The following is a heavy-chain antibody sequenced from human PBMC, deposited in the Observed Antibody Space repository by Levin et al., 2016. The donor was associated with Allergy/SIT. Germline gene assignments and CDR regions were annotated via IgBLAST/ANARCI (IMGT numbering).Heavy chain of an antibody. CDR3: ARFDMVRNYYYYGMDV. V-gene: IGHV3-11*03. D-gene: IGHD5-18*01. CDR1: GFTFSDYY. J-gene: IGHJ6*02. CDR2: ISSSSSYT. Sequence: GESLKISCAASGFTFSDYYMSWIRQAPGKGLEWVSYISSSSSYTNYADSVKGRFTISRDNAKNSLYLQMNSLRAEDTAVYYCARFDMVRNYYYYGMDVWGQGTTVTVSS.